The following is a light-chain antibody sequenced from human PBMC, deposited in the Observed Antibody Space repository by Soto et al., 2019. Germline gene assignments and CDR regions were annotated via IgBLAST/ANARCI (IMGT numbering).Light chain of an antibody. CDR1: SSDIGAYNY. CDR3: TSYGGRDNLM. J-gene: IGLJ3*02. CDR2: EVN. V-gene: IGLV2-8*01. Sequence: QSALTQPPSASGSPGQSVTISCTGNSSDIGAYNYVSWFQQHPGEAPKLINSEVNKRPSGVPDRFSGSKSGNTDSLTVSGLQAEDEADYYCTSYGGRDNLMFGGGTQLTV.